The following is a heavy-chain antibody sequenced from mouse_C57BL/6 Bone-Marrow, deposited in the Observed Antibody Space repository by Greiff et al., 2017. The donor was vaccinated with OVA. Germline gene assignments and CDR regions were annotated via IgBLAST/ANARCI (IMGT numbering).Heavy chain of an antibody. Sequence: EVQGVESGGGLVKPGGSLKLSCAASGFTFSSYAMSWVRQTPEKRLEWVATISDGGSYTYYPDNVKGRFTISRDNAKNNLYLQMSHLKSEDTAMYYCAREEIYYGSSFSFDYWGQGTTLTVSS. CDR2: ISDGGSYT. J-gene: IGHJ2*01. CDR1: GFTFSSYA. D-gene: IGHD1-1*01. V-gene: IGHV5-4*01. CDR3: AREEIYYGSSFSFDY.